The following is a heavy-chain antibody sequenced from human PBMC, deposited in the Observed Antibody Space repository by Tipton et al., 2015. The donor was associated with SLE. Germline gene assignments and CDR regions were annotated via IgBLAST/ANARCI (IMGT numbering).Heavy chain of an antibody. CDR2: IYTDYNT. CDR3: AKHLDGSAYYPLAY. D-gene: IGHD3-22*01. V-gene: IGHV3-23*03. Sequence: GSLRLSCAASGFTFSSYAMSWVRQAPGKGLEWISFIYTDYNTYYADSVKGRFTISRDNSKNTLYLQMNSLRAEDTAVYYCAKHLDGSAYYPLAYWGQGTLVTVSS. CDR1: GFTFSSYA. J-gene: IGHJ4*02.